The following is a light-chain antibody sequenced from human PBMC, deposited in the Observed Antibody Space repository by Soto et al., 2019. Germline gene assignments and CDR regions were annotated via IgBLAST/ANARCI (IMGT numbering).Light chain of an antibody. Sequence: DIQITQSPSTLSASVGDRVTITGRASQSITTWLAWYQQNPGKAPKLLIYKASSLESGVPSRFSGSGSGTEFTLTISSLQPDDFATYYCQQYDSYSLWMFGQGTKVEIK. CDR3: QQYDSYSLWM. CDR1: QSITTW. CDR2: KAS. V-gene: IGKV1-5*03. J-gene: IGKJ1*01.